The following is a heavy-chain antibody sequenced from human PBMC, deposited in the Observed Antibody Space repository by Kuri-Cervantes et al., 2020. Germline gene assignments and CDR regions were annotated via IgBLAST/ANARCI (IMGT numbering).Heavy chain of an antibody. V-gene: IGHV4-34*01. J-gene: IGHJ6*03. CDR1: GGSFSGYY. CDR2: INHSGST. Sequence: SQTLSLTCAVYGGSFSGYYWSWIRQPPGKGLEWIGEINHSGSTNYNPSLKSRVTISVDTSKNQFSLKLSSVTAADTAVYYCARGRGCSGGRCYRYYYYMDVWGKGTTVTVSS. D-gene: IGHD2-15*01. CDR3: ARGRGCSGGRCYRYYYYMDV.